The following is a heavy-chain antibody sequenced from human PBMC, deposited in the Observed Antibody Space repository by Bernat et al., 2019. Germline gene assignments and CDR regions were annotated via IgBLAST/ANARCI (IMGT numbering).Heavy chain of an antibody. V-gene: IGHV1-3*01. J-gene: IGHJ6*02. CDR3: ASRIVGATTGVFHYYYYGMDV. CDR1: GYTFTSYA. Sequence: QVQLVQSGAEVKKPGASVKVSCKASGYTFTSYAMHWVRQAPGQRLEWMGWINAGNGNTKYSQKFQGRVTITRDTSASTAYMELSSLRSEDTAVYYCASRIVGATTGVFHYYYYGMDVWGQGTTVTVSS. CDR2: INAGNGNT. D-gene: IGHD1-26*01.